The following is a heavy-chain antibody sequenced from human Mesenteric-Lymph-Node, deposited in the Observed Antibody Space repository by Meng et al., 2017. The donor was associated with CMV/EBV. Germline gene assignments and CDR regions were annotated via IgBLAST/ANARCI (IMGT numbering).Heavy chain of an antibody. CDR2: ISAYNGNT. D-gene: IGHD3-3*01. CDR3: ARGHRLRFLEWLFGGFDP. Sequence: FTSYGISWVRQAPGQGLEWMGWISAYNGNTNYAQKLQGRVTMTTDTSTSTAYMELRSLRSDDTAVYYCARGHRLRFLEWLFGGFDPWGQGTLVTVSS. V-gene: IGHV1-18*01. CDR1: FTSYG. J-gene: IGHJ5*02.